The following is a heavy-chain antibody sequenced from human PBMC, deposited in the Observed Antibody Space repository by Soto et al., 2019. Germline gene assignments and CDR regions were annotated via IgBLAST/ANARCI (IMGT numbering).Heavy chain of an antibody. D-gene: IGHD2-15*01. CDR2: IIPIFGTA. J-gene: IGHJ6*02. CDR3: ARWVVVVAATLGMDV. CDR1: GGTFSSYA. Sequence: GASVKVSCKSSGGTFSSYAISWVRQAPGQGLEWMGGIIPIFGTANYAQKFQGRVTITADESTSTAYMELSSLRSEDTAVYYCARWVVVVAATLGMDVWGPGTTVTLSS. V-gene: IGHV1-69*13.